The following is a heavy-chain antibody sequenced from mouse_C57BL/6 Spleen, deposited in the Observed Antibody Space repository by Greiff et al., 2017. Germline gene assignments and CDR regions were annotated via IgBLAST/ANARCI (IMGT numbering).Heavy chain of an antibody. V-gene: IGHV1-69*01. CDR2: IDPSDSYT. CDR3: ARGGYGSSYGAY. J-gene: IGHJ3*01. D-gene: IGHD1-1*01. CDR1: GYTFTSYW. Sequence: QVQLKQPGAELVMPGASVKLSCKASGYTFTSYWMHWVKQRPGQGLEWIGEIDPSDSYTNYNQKFKGKSTLTVDKSSSTAYMQLSSLTSEDSAVYYCARGGYGSSYGAYWGQGTLVTVSA.